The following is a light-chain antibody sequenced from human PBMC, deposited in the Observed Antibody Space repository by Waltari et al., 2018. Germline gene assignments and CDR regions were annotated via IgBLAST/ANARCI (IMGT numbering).Light chain of an antibody. V-gene: IGKV1-39*01. CDR2: AAS. J-gene: IGKJ1*01. CDR3: QQSYSTVSA. Sequence: DIQMTQSPSSLSASVGDRVTITCRASQSISSYLNWYQQKPGKAPKLLIYAASSLQSGVPSRFSGSGSGTDFTLTISSLQPKDFATYYCQQSYSTVSAFGQGTKVEIK. CDR1: QSISSY.